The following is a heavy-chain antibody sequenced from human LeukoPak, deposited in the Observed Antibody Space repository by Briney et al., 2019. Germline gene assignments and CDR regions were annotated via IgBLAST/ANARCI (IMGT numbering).Heavy chain of an antibody. CDR1: GFTFSSYS. J-gene: IGHJ3*02. V-gene: IGHV3-23*01. Sequence: PGGSLRLSCAASGFTFSSYSMNWVRQAPGKGLEWVSAISGSGGSAYYADSVKGRFTISRDNSKNTLYLQMNSLRAEDTALYYCAKDRPHYYYGSGSYYAQYDAFDIWGQGTMVTVSS. CDR3: AKDRPHYYYGSGSYYAQYDAFDI. CDR2: ISGSGGSA. D-gene: IGHD3-10*01.